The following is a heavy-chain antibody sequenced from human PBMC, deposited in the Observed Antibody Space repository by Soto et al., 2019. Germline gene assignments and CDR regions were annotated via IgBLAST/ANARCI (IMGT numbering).Heavy chain of an antibody. CDR3: AKDLRTTISDYGMDV. V-gene: IGHV3-30*18. CDR2: ISYDETNE. Sequence: VGSLRLSCVASGFTFGSHGMHWVRQAPGKGLEWVAVISYDETNEHYVDSVKGRFTISRDNSKSILYLQMNRLRPEDTAVYKCAKDLRTTISDYGMDVWGQGTKVTVSS. J-gene: IGHJ6*02. CDR1: GFTFGSHG.